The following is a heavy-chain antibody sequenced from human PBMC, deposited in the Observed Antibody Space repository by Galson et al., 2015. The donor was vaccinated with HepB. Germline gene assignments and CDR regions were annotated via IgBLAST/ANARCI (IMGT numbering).Heavy chain of an antibody. V-gene: IGHV1-2*06. CDR2: TNHNSGST. J-gene: IGHJ3*02. CDR1: GYNFTSCL. CDR3: ARVSTKPYAFDI. D-gene: IGHD2-8*01. Sequence: SVLVSSYTSGYNFTSCLFHRGLQPPAQGREEMVRTNHNSGSTNYNQTLQGRVTMTRDTSVSPSYMELGRVKSDDTAVYYCARVSTKPYAFDIWGQGTRVTVSS.